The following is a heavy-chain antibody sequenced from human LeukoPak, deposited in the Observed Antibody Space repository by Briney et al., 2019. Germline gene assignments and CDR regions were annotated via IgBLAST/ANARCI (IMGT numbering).Heavy chain of an antibody. CDR3: ARATPGGLHGYSFDY. J-gene: IGHJ4*02. V-gene: IGHV1-8*02. Sequence: ASVKVSCXASGYTFKNYDINWVRQATGQGLEWMGWMNPNSGNTGFAQKFQDRVSMTRDTSINTAYMELTSLRSGDTAVYYCARATPGGLHGYSFDYWGQGTAVTVYS. CDR2: MNPNSGNT. CDR1: GYTFKNYD. D-gene: IGHD5-24*01.